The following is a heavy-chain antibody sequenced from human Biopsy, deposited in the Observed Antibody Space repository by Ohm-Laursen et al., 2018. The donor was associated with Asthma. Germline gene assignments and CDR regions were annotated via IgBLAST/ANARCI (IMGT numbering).Heavy chain of an antibody. CDR2: INSVFGTT. J-gene: IGHJ4*02. Sequence: GASVKVSCKSLGGTFNTYVIGWGRQAPGQGLEGMGGINSVFGTTTYPQKFQYRVTITADDSTSTVYMELSSLRSEDTAVYYCAREAGSCISRTCYSLDFWGQGTLVTVSS. V-gene: IGHV1-69*13. CDR1: GGTFNTYV. CDR3: AREAGSCISRTCYSLDF. D-gene: IGHD2-2*01.